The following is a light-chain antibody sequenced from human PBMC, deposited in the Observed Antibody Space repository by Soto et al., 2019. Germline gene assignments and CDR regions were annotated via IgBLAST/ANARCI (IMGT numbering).Light chain of an antibody. CDR2: GAS. J-gene: IGKJ3*01. Sequence: EIVLTQSPGTLSLSPGERATLSCRASESVSSNFLSWYQQKPGQAPRLLLFGASSRAAGIPDRFSGSGSGTDFTLTISSLQSEDFAVYFCQQYNNWPPLFTFGPGTKVDIK. CDR1: ESVSSNF. V-gene: IGKV3-20*01. CDR3: QQYNNWPPLFT.